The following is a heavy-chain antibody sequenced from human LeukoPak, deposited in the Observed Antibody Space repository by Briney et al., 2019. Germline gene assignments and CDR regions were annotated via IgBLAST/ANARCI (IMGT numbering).Heavy chain of an antibody. J-gene: IGHJ4*02. CDR3: ARDLASSGYYWD. CDR2: INPSGGST. D-gene: IGHD3-22*01. CDR1: GYTFTNFY. Sequence: ASVKVSCKASGYTFTNFYMHWVRQAPGQGLEWMGIINPSGGSTSYAQKLQGRVTMTRDTSTSTVYMELSSLRSEDTAVYHCARDLASSGYYWDWGQGTLVTVSS. V-gene: IGHV1-46*01.